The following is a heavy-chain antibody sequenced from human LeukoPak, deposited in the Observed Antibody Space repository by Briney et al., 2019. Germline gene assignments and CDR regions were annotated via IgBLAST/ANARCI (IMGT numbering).Heavy chain of an antibody. D-gene: IGHD3-22*01. J-gene: IGHJ3*02. V-gene: IGHV4-59*01. CDR1: GASISSSY. CDR2: IYYNGNT. Sequence: SETLSLTCTVSGASISSSYWGGIRQPPGKRLEWIGYIYYNGNTNSNPSLTSRVTISADTSKNRFSLKLSSVTAADTAIYYCVRGNYDNRGYSNAFDIWGQGTMVTVSS. CDR3: VRGNYDNRGYSNAFDI.